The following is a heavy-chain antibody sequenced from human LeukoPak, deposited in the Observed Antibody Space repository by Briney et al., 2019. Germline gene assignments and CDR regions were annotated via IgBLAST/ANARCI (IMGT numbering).Heavy chain of an antibody. CDR2: IYYSGST. CDR1: GGSISSSSYY. J-gene: IGHJ3*02. Sequence: SETLSLTCTVSGGSISSSSYYWGWIRQPPGKGLEWIGSIYYSGSTYYNPSLKSRVTISVDTSKNQFSLKLSSVTAADTAVYYCARDRACSGGSCYPDAFDIWGQGTMVTVSS. CDR3: ARDRACSGGSCYPDAFDI. V-gene: IGHV4-39*07. D-gene: IGHD2-15*01.